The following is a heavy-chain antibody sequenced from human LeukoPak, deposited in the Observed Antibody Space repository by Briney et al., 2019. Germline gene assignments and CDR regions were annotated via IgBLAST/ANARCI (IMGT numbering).Heavy chain of an antibody. Sequence: GGSLRLSCAASGFTFSSYAMSWVRQAPGKGLEWVAVISYDGSNKYYADSVKGRFTISRDNSKNTLHLQMNSLGAEDTAVYYCARDRARYFDYWGQGTLVTVSS. V-gene: IGHV3-30*01. D-gene: IGHD6-6*01. J-gene: IGHJ4*02. CDR1: GFTFSSYA. CDR2: ISYDGSNK. CDR3: ARDRARYFDY.